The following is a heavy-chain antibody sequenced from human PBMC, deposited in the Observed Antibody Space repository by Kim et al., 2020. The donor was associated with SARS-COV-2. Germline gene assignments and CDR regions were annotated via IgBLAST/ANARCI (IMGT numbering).Heavy chain of an antibody. Sequence: SETLSLTCSVSGGSIWSSTYYWAWIRQPPGKNLEWIGTVYEGGSTYYDPSLKSQITISVGTSSNQVSLKLISVNTADTAVYYCARAIWGGDCFRTNWYFELWGRGTLVTVSS. D-gene: IGHD2-21*01. V-gene: IGHV4-39*02. CDR3: ARAIWGGDCFRTNWYFEL. CDR1: GGSIWSSTYY. J-gene: IGHJ2*01. CDR2: VYEGGST.